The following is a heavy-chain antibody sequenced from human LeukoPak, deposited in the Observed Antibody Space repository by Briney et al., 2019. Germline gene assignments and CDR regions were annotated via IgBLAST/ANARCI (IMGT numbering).Heavy chain of an antibody. CDR2: ISGSGGST. CDR1: GFTFSSYA. CDR3: APRAYYYDSSGYYSSFFDY. V-gene: IGHV3-23*01. Sequence: GGSLRLSCAASGFTFSSYAMSWVRQAPEKGLEWVSAISGSGGSTYYADSVKGRFTISRDNSKNTLYLQMNSLRAEDTAVYYCAPRAYYYDSSGYYSSFFDYWGQGTLVTVPS. D-gene: IGHD3-22*01. J-gene: IGHJ4*02.